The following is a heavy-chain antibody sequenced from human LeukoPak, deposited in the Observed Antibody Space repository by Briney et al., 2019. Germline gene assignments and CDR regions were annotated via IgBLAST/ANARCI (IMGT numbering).Heavy chain of an antibody. CDR1: GFTFSSYS. J-gene: IGHJ5*02. D-gene: IGHD6-13*01. Sequence: GGSLRLSCAASGFTFSSYSMNWVRQAPGKGLEWVSSISSSSSYIYYADSVKGRFTISRDNAKNSLYLQMNSLGAEDTAVYYCAKVEGIAAAGTGHNWFDPWGQGTLVTVSS. V-gene: IGHV3-21*01. CDR2: ISSSSSYI. CDR3: AKVEGIAAAGTGHNWFDP.